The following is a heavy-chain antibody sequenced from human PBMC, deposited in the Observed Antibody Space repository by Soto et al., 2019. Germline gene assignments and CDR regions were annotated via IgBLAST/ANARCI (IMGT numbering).Heavy chain of an antibody. J-gene: IGHJ4*02. Sequence: PSETLSLTCAVYGGSFSGYYWSWIRQPPGKGLEWIGEINHSGSTNYNTSLKSRVTISVDTSKNQFSLKLISVTAADTAVYYCAIPNEYYDYVWGSYRYTAPFDYWGQGTLVTVSS. CDR1: GGSFSGYY. CDR3: AIPNEYYDYVWGSYRYTAPFDY. V-gene: IGHV4-34*01. CDR2: INHSGST. D-gene: IGHD3-16*02.